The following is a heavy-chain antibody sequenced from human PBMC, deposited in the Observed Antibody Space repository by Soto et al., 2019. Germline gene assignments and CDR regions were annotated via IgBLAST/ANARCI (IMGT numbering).Heavy chain of an antibody. J-gene: IGHJ4*02. CDR3: AREPGVTNYYFDY. CDR1: GFSFSRYG. CDR2: MWVDGSKQ. Sequence: QVQLVESGGGVVQSGKSLRLSCVTSGFSFSRYGFHWVRQAPGKGLEWVAVMWVDGSKQYYVDSVKGRFTISIDNSKNTLYLKINSMRADDTAVYYCAREPGVTNYYFDYWGQGALVTVSS. D-gene: IGHD4-17*01. V-gene: IGHV3-33*01.